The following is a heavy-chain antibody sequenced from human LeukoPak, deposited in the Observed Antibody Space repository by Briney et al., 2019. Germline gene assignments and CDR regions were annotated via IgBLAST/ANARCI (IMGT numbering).Heavy chain of an antibody. D-gene: IGHD6-13*01. V-gene: IGHV1-18*01. CDR3: ARSFVPYDSNRWYGFDP. CDR1: GYTFTSYG. J-gene: IGHJ5*02. Sequence: ASVKGSCKASGYTFTSYGISWLRQAPGQGLEWMGWISAYNGNTNYAQKLQGRVTMTTDTSTSTAYMELRSLRSDDTAVYYCARSFVPYDSNRWYGFDPWGQGTLVTVSS. CDR2: ISAYNGNT.